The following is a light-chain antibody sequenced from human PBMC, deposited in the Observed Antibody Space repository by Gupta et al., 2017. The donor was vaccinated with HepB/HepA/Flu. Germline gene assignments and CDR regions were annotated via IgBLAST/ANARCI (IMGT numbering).Light chain of an antibody. V-gene: IGKV3-15*01. CDR1: QSVNNN. CDR2: SVS. CDR3: QQYNKWPPWS. J-gene: IGKJ1*01. Sequence: EIVLTQSPATLSVSPGERDTLSCRASQSVNNNLAWYQNKPGQSPRLLIYSVSTRATGIPARFSGSGSVKEFTLTISSLQSEDFAGYYFQQYNKWPPWSFGQGTKVEIK.